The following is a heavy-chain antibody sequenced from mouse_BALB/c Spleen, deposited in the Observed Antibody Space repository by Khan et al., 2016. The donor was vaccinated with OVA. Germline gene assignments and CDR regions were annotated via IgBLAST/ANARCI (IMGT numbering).Heavy chain of an antibody. Sequence: QVQLKESGAELVRPGASVKLSCKTSGYIFTSYWIHWVKQRSGQGLEWIARIYPGTDNSYYNEKFKDKATLTADKSYSTAYMQLSSLKSEDSDVYFGAREEASFHFDHWGQGTTLTVSS. CDR2: IYPGTDNS. CDR1: GYIFTSYW. V-gene: IGHV1-76*01. CDR3: AREEASFHFDH. D-gene: IGHD3-2*02. J-gene: IGHJ2*01.